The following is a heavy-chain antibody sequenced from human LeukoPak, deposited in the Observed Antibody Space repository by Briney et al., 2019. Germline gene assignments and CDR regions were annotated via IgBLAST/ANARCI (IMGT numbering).Heavy chain of an antibody. CDR3: AGGFVGGGWHAY. J-gene: IGHJ4*02. Sequence: SQTLSLTCALSGDIVSSTSAAWNWLRQSPSRGLEWLGRAYYRSKWSIEYAPSVESRITINPDASKNQFYLQLISVTPEDTAMYYCAGGFVGGGWHAYWGQGTLVTVSS. CDR1: GDIVSSTSAA. V-gene: IGHV6-1*01. CDR2: AYYRSKWSI. D-gene: IGHD3-16*01.